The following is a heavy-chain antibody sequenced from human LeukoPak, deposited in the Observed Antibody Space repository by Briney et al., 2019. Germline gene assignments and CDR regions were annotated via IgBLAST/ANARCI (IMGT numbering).Heavy chain of an antibody. CDR2: IYYTGST. V-gene: IGHV4-59*01. Sequence: PSETLSLTCTVSGGSISSYYWSWIRQPPGKGLEWIGYIYYTGSTNYNPSLKSRVTISVDTSKNQFSLKLSSVTAADTAVYYCARGNSGSYYEFDYWGQGTLVTVSS. J-gene: IGHJ4*02. D-gene: IGHD1-26*01. CDR1: GGSISSYY. CDR3: ARGNSGSYYEFDY.